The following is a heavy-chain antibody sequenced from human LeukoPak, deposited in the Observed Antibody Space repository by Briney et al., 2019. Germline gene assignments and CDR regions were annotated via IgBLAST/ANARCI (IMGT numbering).Heavy chain of an antibody. CDR1: GYTFTSYG. CDR3: ARSYGSGSYYNGWFDP. J-gene: IGHJ5*02. CDR2: ISAYNGNT. D-gene: IGHD3-10*01. V-gene: IGHV1-18*01. Sequence: ASVKVSCKASGYTFTSYGISWVRQAPGQGLEWMGWISAYNGNTNYAQKLQGRVTMTTDTSTSTAYMELRSLRSDDTAVYYCARSYGSGSYYNGWFDPWGQGTLVTVSS.